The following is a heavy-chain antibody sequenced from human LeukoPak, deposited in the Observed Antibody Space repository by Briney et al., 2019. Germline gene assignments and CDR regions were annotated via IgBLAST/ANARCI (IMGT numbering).Heavy chain of an antibody. V-gene: IGHV4-34*01. CDR2: INLRGST. Sequence: PSGTLSLTCAVYGGSFSDYYWNWIRQSTGKGLEWIGEINLRGSTTYNPSLKSRVTISLDASKSQLSLKLSSVTAADTAVYYCARGSSSWYSPSYYYYMDVWGKGTTVTIS. J-gene: IGHJ6*03. D-gene: IGHD6-13*01. CDR1: GGSFSDYY. CDR3: ARGSSSWYSPSYYYYMDV.